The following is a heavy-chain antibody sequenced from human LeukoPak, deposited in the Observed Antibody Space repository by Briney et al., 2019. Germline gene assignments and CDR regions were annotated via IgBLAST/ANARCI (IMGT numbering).Heavy chain of an antibody. CDR1: GFNLASYM. CDR2: ISGSGGST. J-gene: IGHJ5*02. D-gene: IGHD3-3*01. Sequence: GGSLRLSCSASGFNLASYMLNWVRQAPGKGLEWVSGISGSGGSTYYADSVKGRFTVSRDNSKNRLYLQMNSLRAEDTAIYYCAKARTIFNWFDPWGQGTLVTVSS. V-gene: IGHV3-23*01. CDR3: AKARTIFNWFDP.